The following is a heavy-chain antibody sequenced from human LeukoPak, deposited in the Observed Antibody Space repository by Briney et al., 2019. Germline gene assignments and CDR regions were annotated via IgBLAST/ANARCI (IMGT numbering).Heavy chain of an antibody. Sequence: SETLSLTCAVYGGSFSGYYWSWIRQPPGKGLEWIGEINHSGSTNYNPSLKSRVTISVDTSKNQFSLKLSSVTAADTAVYYCARDRGFWSGYYFDYWGQGTLVTVSS. V-gene: IGHV4-34*01. J-gene: IGHJ4*02. CDR2: INHSGST. D-gene: IGHD3-3*01. CDR1: GGSFSGYY. CDR3: ARDRGFWSGYYFDY.